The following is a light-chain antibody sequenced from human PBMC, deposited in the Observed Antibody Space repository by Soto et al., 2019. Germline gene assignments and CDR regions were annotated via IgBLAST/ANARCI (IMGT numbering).Light chain of an antibody. CDR3: QQSHNSPLT. V-gene: IGKV1-39*01. J-gene: IGKJ1*01. Sequence: DIQMTQSPSSLSASVGDRVTITCRASQRVGSYLNWYQQKPGKAPTLLIYSASELQSGVSSRFSVSGSGTDFTLTIRNLQPEDFSVYYCQQSHNSPLTFGQGTK. CDR1: QRVGSY. CDR2: SAS.